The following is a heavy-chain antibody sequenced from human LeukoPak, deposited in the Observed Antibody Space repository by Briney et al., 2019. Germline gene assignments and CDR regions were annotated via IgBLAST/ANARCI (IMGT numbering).Heavy chain of an antibody. Sequence: GRSLRLSCAASGFTFSSYGMHWVRQAPGKGLEWVAVIWYDGSNKYYADSVKGRFTISRDNSKNTLYLQMNSLRAEDTAVYYCARADIVVVTALWYFDLWGRGTLVSVSS. D-gene: IGHD2-21*02. CDR1: GFTFSSYG. J-gene: IGHJ2*01. V-gene: IGHV3-33*01. CDR3: ARADIVVVTALWYFDL. CDR2: IWYDGSNK.